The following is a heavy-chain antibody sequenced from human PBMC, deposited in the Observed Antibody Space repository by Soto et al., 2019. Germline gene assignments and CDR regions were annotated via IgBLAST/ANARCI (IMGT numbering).Heavy chain of an antibody. V-gene: IGHV1-46*01. J-gene: IGHJ4*02. D-gene: IGHD3-22*01. CDR3: ARSPYSSGYYYAIDY. CDR2: INTSGGST. Sequence: ASVKVSCKASGYTLIMYYIHWMRQAPGQGLEWMGLINTSGGSTTYAQKFQGRVTMTRDTSKSTVYMDLSSLRSEDSAVYYCARSPYSSGYYYAIDYWGQGTQVTVPS. CDR1: GYTLIMYY.